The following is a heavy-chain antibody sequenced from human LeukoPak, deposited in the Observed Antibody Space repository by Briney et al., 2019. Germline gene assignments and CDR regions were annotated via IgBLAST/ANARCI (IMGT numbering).Heavy chain of an antibody. CDR2: IYHSGST. V-gene: IGHV4-38-2*01. D-gene: IGHD2-15*01. CDR1: GYSISSGYY. CDR3: ARGYCSGGSCYRPRYDAFDI. J-gene: IGHJ3*02. Sequence: SETLSLTCAVSGYSISSGYYWGWIRQPPGKGLEWIGSIYHSGSTYYNPSLKSRVTISVDASKNQFSLKLSSVTAADTAVYYCARGYCSGGSCYRPRYDAFDIWGQGTMVTVSS.